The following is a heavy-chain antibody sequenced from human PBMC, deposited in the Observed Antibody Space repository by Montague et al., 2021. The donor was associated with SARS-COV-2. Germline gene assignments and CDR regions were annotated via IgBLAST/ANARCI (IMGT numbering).Heavy chain of an antibody. V-gene: IGHV4-31*03. CDR3: ARVHFVSSGWYPDAFDI. J-gene: IGHJ3*02. Sequence: TLSLTCTVSGGSITSGGYYWSWIRQHPGKGLEWIGYIYYSGSTYYNPSLKSRLTISVDTSKNQFSLKLSSVTAADTAVYYCARVHFVSSGWYPDAFDIWGQGTMVTVSP. CDR1: GGSITSGGYY. D-gene: IGHD6-19*01. CDR2: IYYSGST.